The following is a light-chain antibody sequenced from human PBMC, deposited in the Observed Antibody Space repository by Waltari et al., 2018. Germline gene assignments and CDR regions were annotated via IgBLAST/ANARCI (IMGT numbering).Light chain of an antibody. CDR1: SSNIGVNS. V-gene: IGLV1-44*01. CDR3: ATWEGTCNGPV. Sequence: QSVLTQPPSVSGTPGQRVTISCSGTSSNIGVNSVTWYHQLPGAAPKLLIYKNNRRPAVLPERWSGTRCGPAASLASGGRQSEDEADYYCATWEGTCNGPVFGGGTKLTVL. CDR2: KNN. J-gene: IGLJ3*02.